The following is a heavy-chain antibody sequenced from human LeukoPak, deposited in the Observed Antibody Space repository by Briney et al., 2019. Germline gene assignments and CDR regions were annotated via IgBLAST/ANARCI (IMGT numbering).Heavy chain of an antibody. J-gene: IGHJ4*02. V-gene: IGHV6-1*01. CDR2: TYYRSKWYS. CDR1: GDSVSSSSAA. Sequence: SQTLSLTCAISGDSVSSSSAAWTWIRQSPSRGLEWLGRTYYRSKWYSDYAVSVKSRTTINPDTSKNQFSLQLNSVTPEDTAVYYCTREWGRGGNSVDYFDYWGQGTLVTVSS. D-gene: IGHD4-23*01. CDR3: TREWGRGGNSVDYFDY.